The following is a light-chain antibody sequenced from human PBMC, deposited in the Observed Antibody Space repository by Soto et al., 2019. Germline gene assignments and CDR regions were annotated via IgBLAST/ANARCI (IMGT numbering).Light chain of an antibody. V-gene: IGKV3-15*01. J-gene: IGKJ2*01. CDR3: QQGHNWPLT. CDR2: SAS. CDR1: QSISSE. Sequence: IVMTQSPATLSVSPGERATLSCRARQSISSELAWYQQKPGQPPRLLIYSASTRATGVPARFTGSGSGSEFALTISGLQSEDFAVYYCQQGHNWPLTFGQGTRLQI.